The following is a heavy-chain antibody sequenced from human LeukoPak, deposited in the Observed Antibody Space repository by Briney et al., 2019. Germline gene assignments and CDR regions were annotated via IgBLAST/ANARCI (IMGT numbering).Heavy chain of an antibody. D-gene: IGHD6-13*01. J-gene: IGHJ4*02. CDR1: GFTFSSYA. V-gene: IGHV3-23*01. Sequence: GGSLRLSCAASGFTFSSYAISWVRQAPGKGLEWVSAISGSGGSTYYADSVKGRFTISRDNSKNTLYLQMNSLRAEDTAVYYCAKGPTAGYSSSWHDYWGQGTLVTVSS. CDR3: AKGPTAGYSSSWHDY. CDR2: ISGSGGST.